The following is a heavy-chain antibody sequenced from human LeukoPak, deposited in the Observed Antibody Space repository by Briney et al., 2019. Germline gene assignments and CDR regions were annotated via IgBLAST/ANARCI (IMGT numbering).Heavy chain of an antibody. CDR2: ISLDTDRI. CDR3: VKDVTPGGADV. D-gene: IGHD2-21*01. V-gene: IGHV3-9*01. J-gene: IGHJ6*02. CDR1: GLNFNIYA. Sequence: GGSLRLSCAVSGLNFNIYAMHWVRQVPGKGLEWVSGISLDTDRIGYADSVRGRFTVTRDNNKNSVYLQMNSLTPEDSALYFCVKDVTPGGADVWGQGTTVTVS.